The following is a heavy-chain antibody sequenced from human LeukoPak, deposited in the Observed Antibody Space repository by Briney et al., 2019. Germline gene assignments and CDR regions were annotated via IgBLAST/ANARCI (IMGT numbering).Heavy chain of an antibody. V-gene: IGHV3-23*01. D-gene: IGHD3-9*01. J-gene: IGHJ3*02. Sequence: PGGSLRLSCAASGFTFSSYAMSWVRQAPGKGLEWVSAISGSGGSTYYADSVKGRFTTSRDNSKNTLYLQMNSLRAEDTAVYYCAKVLGRYFGWLPLADAFDIWGQGTMVTVSS. CDR1: GFTFSSYA. CDR2: ISGSGGST. CDR3: AKVLGRYFGWLPLADAFDI.